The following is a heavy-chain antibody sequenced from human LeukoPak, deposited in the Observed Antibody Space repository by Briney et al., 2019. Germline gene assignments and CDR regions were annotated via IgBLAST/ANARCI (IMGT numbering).Heavy chain of an antibody. V-gene: IGHV3-48*02. CDR2: ISSSSGTT. Sequence: GGSLRLSCAASGFTFNTYTMNWVRQAPGKGLEWVSYISSSSGTTHYADSVKGRFTISRDNAKNSLYLQMHSLGDEDTAVYYCARDHIGQYFFDFWGQGSLVTVSS. CDR3: ARDHIGQYFFDF. CDR1: GFTFNTYT. J-gene: IGHJ4*02. D-gene: IGHD2-21*01.